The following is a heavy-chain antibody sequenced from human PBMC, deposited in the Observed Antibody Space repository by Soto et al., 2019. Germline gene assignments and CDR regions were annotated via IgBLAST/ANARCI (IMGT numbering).Heavy chain of an antibody. Sequence: EVQLLESGGGLVQPGGSLRLSCEASGFTFSKYDMNWVRQAPGKGLEWVSSINDSGGNTYYVDSVKGRFTISRDNSKNTLYLQMNSLRAEDTAIYYCAKDPTGAGWYFDLWGRGTLVTVSS. D-gene: IGHD3-10*01. CDR1: GFTFSKYD. CDR2: INDSGGNT. V-gene: IGHV3-23*01. J-gene: IGHJ2*01. CDR3: AKDPTGAGWYFDL.